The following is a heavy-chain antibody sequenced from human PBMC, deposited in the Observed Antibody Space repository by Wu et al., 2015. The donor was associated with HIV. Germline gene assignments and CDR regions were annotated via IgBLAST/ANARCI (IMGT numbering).Heavy chain of an antibody. CDR3: VRRGLCDHCGNYDFQH. Sequence: QVQLVQSGSEVKKPGSSVKVSCRASGGTFNNYAISWVRQAPGQGLEWMGGIVPLLGTANYAQNFQGRVTITADESTSTAYMELSGLTPADTAVYYCVRRGLCDHCGNYDFQHWGQGTPVVVSS. D-gene: IGHD3-22*01. V-gene: IGHV1-69*11. CDR1: GGTFNNYA. CDR2: IVPLLGTA. J-gene: IGHJ1*01.